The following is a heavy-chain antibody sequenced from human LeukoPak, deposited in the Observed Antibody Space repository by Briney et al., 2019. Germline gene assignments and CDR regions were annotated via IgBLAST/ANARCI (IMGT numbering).Heavy chain of an antibody. V-gene: IGHV4-4*07. Sequence: SETLSLTCTVSGGSISSYYWSWIRQPAGKGLEWIGRIYTSGSTNYNPSLKSRVTMSVDTSENQFSLKLSSVTAADTAVYYCAREAPYYDFWPTPFDYWGQGTLVTVSS. CDR2: IYTSGST. CDR1: GGSISSYY. J-gene: IGHJ4*02. CDR3: AREAPYYDFWPTPFDY. D-gene: IGHD3-3*01.